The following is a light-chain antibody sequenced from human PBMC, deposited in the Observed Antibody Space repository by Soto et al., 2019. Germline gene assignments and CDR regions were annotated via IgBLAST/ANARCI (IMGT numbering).Light chain of an antibody. CDR1: QCTSSY. J-gene: IGKJ5*01. CDR2: GAS. CDR3: QKLNAYPLT. V-gene: IGKV1-9*01. Sequence: DIQFTQSPSFLSASVGERVTITFLASQCTSSYLAWFQQKPGRAPKLLIYGASTLQSGVPARFSGSGSGTDFTLTISNLQPEDFATYYCQKLNAYPLTFGQGTRLEIK.